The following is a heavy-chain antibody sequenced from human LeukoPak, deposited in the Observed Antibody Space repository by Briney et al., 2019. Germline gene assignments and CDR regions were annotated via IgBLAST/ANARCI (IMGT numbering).Heavy chain of an antibody. D-gene: IGHD3-22*01. Sequence: ASVKVSCKASGYTFTSYGISWVRQAPGQGLEWMGWISAYNGNTNYAQKLQGRVTMTTDTSTSIAYMELRSLRSDDTAVYYCARGGTYYYDSSGYSNFDYWGQGTLVTVSS. CDR3: ARGGTYYYDSSGYSNFDY. J-gene: IGHJ4*02. CDR1: GYTFTSYG. CDR2: ISAYNGNT. V-gene: IGHV1-18*01.